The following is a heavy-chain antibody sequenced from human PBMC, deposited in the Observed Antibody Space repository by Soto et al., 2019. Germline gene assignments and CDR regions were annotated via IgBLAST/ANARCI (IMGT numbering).Heavy chain of an antibody. CDR1: GGTFSTYA. Sequence: ASVKVSRKASGGTFSTYAISWVRQAPGLGLEWMGGIIAMFGATNYAQKFQGRVTITADESTSTAYMELSSLRSEDTAVYFCARDNYGASGSFWTGNYGMDVWGQGTTVTVSS. D-gene: IGHD3-10*01. CDR2: IIAMFGAT. V-gene: IGHV1-69*13. CDR3: ARDNYGASGSFWTGNYGMDV. J-gene: IGHJ6*02.